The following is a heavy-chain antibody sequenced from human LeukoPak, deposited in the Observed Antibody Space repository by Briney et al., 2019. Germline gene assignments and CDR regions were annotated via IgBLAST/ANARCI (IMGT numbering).Heavy chain of an antibody. CDR1: GFTFSSYA. Sequence: GGSLRLSCAASGFTFSSYAMHWVRQAPGKGLEWVAVISYDGSNKYYADSVKGRFTISRDNSKNTLYLQMNSLRAEDTAVYYCARTHSARALTGYSDYWGQGTLVTVSS. V-gene: IGHV3-30*04. J-gene: IGHJ4*02. CDR2: ISYDGSNK. CDR3: ARTHSARALTGYSDY. D-gene: IGHD1-26*01.